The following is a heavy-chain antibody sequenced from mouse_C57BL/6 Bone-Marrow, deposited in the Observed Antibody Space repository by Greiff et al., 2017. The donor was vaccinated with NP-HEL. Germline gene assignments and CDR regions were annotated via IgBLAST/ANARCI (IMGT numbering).Heavy chain of an antibody. CDR2: INSDGGST. CDR1: EYEFPSHD. J-gene: IGHJ1*03. D-gene: IGHD2-2*01. CDR3: ARHEGYGYDWYVDV. Sequence: EVKVVESGGGLVQPGESLKLSCESNEYEFPSHDMSWVRKTPEKRLELVAAINSDGGSTYYPDTMERRFIISRDNTKKTLYLQMSSLRSEDTALYYCARHEGYGYDWYVDVWGTGTTVTVSS. V-gene: IGHV5-2*01.